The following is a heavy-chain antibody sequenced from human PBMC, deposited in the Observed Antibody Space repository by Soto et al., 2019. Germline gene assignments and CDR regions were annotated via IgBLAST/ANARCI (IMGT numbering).Heavy chain of an antibody. Sequence: QVQLVQSGAEVKKPGSSVKVSCKASGGTFSTYPIRWVRQAPGPGLWWMGRIIPFLGIADYAQKFQGRLTITAEKSTSTAYMVRSSMRAEDAAVYYCAREQCSVTLVRGVIRAPDAVDIVGQGTIVTVSS. J-gene: IGHJ3*02. CDR2: IIPFLGIA. CDR1: GGTFSTYP. CDR3: AREQCSVTLVRGVIRAPDAVDI. D-gene: IGHD3-10*01. V-gene: IGHV1-69*04.